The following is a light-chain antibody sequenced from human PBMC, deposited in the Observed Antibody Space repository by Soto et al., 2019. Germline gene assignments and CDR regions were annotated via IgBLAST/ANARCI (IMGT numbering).Light chain of an antibody. J-gene: IGLJ1*01. V-gene: IGLV2-14*01. CDR2: EVT. CDR1: SSDVGGYNY. CDR3: SSYKSSKTPYV. Sequence: QSALAEPASVSGSPGQSITISCTGTSSDVGGYNYVSWYQHHPGKAPKLMIFEVTNRPSGVSNRFSGSRSGNTASLTISGLQAEDEADYYCSSYKSSKTPYVFGTGTKVTVL.